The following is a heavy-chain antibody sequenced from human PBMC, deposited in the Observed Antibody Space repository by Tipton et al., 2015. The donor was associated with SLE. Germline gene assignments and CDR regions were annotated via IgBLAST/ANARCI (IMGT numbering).Heavy chain of an antibody. CDR1: GASISSSDYS. CDR3: ARLVGGYAR. D-gene: IGHD5-12*01. J-gene: IGHJ4*02. Sequence: TLSLTCNVSGASISSSDYSWGWMRQPPGEGLEWIGTIYYNGGIHSNPSLKSRVSISVDTSKNQLSLKLISVTAADTAVYFCARLVGGYARWGQGTLVTVSS. CDR2: IYYNGGI. V-gene: IGHV4-39*01.